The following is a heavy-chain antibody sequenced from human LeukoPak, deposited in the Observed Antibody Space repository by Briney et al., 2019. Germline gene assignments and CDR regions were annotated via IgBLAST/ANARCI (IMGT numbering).Heavy chain of an antibody. Sequence: SETLSLTCAVYGGSFSGYYWSWIRQPPGKGLEWIGEINHSGSTNYNPSLKSRVTISVDTSKNQFSLKLSSVTAADTAVYYCARRRRWLQCLGLWGQGTLVTVSS. V-gene: IGHV4-34*01. CDR2: INHSGST. J-gene: IGHJ4*02. D-gene: IGHD5-24*01. CDR1: GGSFSGYY. CDR3: ARRRRWLQCLGL.